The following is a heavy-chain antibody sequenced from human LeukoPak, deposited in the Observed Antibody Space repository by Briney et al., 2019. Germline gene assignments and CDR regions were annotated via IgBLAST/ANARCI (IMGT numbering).Heavy chain of an antibody. V-gene: IGHV4-59*01. Sequence: SETLSLTCTVSGGSISSYYWSWIRQPPGKGLEWLGYIYYSGRTNYNPSLKSRVTISVDTSKNQFSLKLSSVTAADTAVYYCARAHHDSSGYYYVRWFDPWGQGTLVTVSS. CDR3: ARAHHDSSGYYYVRWFDP. J-gene: IGHJ5*02. CDR2: IYYSGRT. CDR1: GGSISSYY. D-gene: IGHD3-22*01.